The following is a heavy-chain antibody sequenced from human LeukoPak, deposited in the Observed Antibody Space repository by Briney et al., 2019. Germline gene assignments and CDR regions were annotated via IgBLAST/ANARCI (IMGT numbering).Heavy chain of an antibody. J-gene: IGHJ4*02. D-gene: IGHD5-12*01. V-gene: IGHV3-66*01. CDR3: AMGAIVATIDY. CDR1: GFTVGTNY. Sequence: HPGGSLRLSCAASGFTVGTNYMSWVRQAPGKGLEWVSLIYSGSSTYYADSVKGRFTISRDKSKNTLYLQMSSLRVEDTAVYYCAMGAIVATIDYWGQGTLVTVSS. CDR2: IYSGSST.